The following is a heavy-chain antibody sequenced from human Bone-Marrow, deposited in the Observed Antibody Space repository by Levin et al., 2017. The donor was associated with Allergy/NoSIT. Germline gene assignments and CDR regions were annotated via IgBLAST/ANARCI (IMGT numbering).Heavy chain of an antibody. CDR1: GYTFTGYY. CDR3: GKDISGTYNDAGAVDY. J-gene: IGHJ4*02. V-gene: IGHV1-2*02. CDR2: IHPNSGAT. Sequence: ASVKVSCKASGYTFTGYYLHWVRQAPGQGLEWMGWIHPNSGATHYEQKFQGRVTMTTVTSINTAYMELVSLTSDDTAVFYCGKDISGTYNDAGAVDYWGQGTLVTVSS. D-gene: IGHD6-19*01.